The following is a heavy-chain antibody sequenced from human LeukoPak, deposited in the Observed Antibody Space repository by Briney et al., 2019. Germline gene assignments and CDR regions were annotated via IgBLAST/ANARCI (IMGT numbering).Heavy chain of an antibody. CDR3: ARQPGAGWFDP. CDR2: INPGDSDT. D-gene: IGHD3-10*01. J-gene: IGHJ5*02. Sequence: GESLKISCQASGYSSTSSWIGWARLMPGKGLEWMAIINPGDSDTRYSPSFQGQVTISADKSISTVYLQWGSLKASDTAMYYCARQPGAGWFDPWGQGTLVTVSS. CDR1: GYSSTSSW. V-gene: IGHV5-51*01.